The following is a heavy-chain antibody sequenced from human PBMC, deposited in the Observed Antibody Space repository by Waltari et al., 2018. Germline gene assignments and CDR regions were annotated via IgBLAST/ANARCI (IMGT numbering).Heavy chain of an antibody. CDR3: ARDTAGSGYMDV. V-gene: IGHV4-4*07. CDR1: GGSISPFF. J-gene: IGHJ6*03. CDR2: IYSGWST. Sequence: QVQLQESGPGLVNPSGTLSLTCTVSGGSISPFFWSWIRQPAGKGLEWIGLIYSGWSTNFNPSLESRLTRSVDTSKNQFSLKLSSVTAADTAMYYCARDTAGSGYMDVWGKGTPVTVSS.